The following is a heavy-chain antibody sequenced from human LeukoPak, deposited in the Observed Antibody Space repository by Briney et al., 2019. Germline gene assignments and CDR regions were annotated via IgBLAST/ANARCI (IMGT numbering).Heavy chain of an antibody. CDR2: IYTSGST. D-gene: IGHD2-15*01. V-gene: IGHV4-61*02. CDR1: GGSISSGSYY. J-gene: IGHJ4*02. Sequence: SETLSLTCTVSGGSISSGSYYWSWIRQPAGKGLEWIGRIYTSGSTNYNPSLKSRVTISVDTSKNQFSLKLSSVTAADTAVYYCAREGRSGEYCSGGSCYVLGSGLDYWGQGTLVTVSS. CDR3: AREGRSGEYCSGGSCYVLGSGLDY.